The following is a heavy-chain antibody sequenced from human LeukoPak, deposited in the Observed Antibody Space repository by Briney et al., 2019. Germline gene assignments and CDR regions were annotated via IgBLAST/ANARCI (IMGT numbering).Heavy chain of an antibody. CDR1: GFTFSSYA. CDR3: ARPGFAGYFDY. J-gene: IGHJ4*02. D-gene: IGHD2-21*01. V-gene: IGHV3-23*01. CDR2: INNSGSST. Sequence: GGSLRLSCAASGFTFSSYAMSWVRQAPGKGLEWVSTINNSGSSTYYADSVKGRFTISRDNSKNTLYLQMNSLRAEDTAVYYCARPGFAGYFDYWGQGTLVTVSS.